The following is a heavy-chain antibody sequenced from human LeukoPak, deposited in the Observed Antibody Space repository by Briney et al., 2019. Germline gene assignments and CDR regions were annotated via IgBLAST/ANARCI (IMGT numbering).Heavy chain of an antibody. CDR3: AKAGHYCSSTSCRYYYYYYGMGV. J-gene: IGHJ6*02. Sequence: GRSLRLSCAASGFSFSAYGVHWVRQAPGKGLEWVAVISYDGSNKYYADSVKGRFTISRDNSKNTLYLQMNSLRAEDTAVYYCAKAGHYCSSTSCRYYYYYYGMGVWGQGTTVTVSS. V-gene: IGHV3-30*18. D-gene: IGHD2-2*01. CDR1: GFSFSAYG. CDR2: ISYDGSNK.